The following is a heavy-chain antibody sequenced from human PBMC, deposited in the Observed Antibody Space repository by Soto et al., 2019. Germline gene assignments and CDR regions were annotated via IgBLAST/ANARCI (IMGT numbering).Heavy chain of an antibody. J-gene: IGHJ6*02. D-gene: IGHD3-10*01. CDR2: IYHSGST. V-gene: IGHV4-4*02. Sequence: QVQLQESGPGLVKPSGTLSLTCAVSGGSISSSNWWSWVRQPPGKGLEWIGEIYHSGSTNYNPSLKSRVTISVYKSKKQFSLKLSSLTAADTAVYYCAREQIWFGDFNTGGMDVWGHGTTVPFSS. CDR3: AREQIWFGDFNTGGMDV. CDR1: GGSISSSNW.